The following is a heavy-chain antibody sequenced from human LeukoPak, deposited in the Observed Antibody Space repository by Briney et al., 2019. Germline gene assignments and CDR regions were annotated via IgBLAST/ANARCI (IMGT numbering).Heavy chain of an antibody. J-gene: IGHJ6*02. Sequence: PSETLSLTCTVSGGSISSGYYYWGWIRQPPGKGLEWIGSIYYSGSTYYNPSLKSRVTISVDTSKNQFSLKLSSVTAADTAVYYCARDRHSSSRYYYYYGMDVWGQGTTVTVSS. CDR3: ARDRHSSSRYYYYYGMDV. CDR2: IYYSGST. V-gene: IGHV4-39*07. CDR1: GGSISSGYYY. D-gene: IGHD6-13*01.